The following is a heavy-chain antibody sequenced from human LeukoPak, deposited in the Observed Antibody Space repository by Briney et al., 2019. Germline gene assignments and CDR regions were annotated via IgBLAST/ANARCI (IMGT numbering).Heavy chain of an antibody. CDR2: ISSSSTI. D-gene: IGHD2-2*02. J-gene: IGHJ4*02. CDR1: GFTFSTYS. Sequence: GGSLRLSCAASGFTFSTYSMNWVRQAPGKGLEWVSYISSSSTIYYADSVKGRFTISRDNSKNTLYLQMNSLRAEDTAVYYCAGCDCSSTSCYTGCDYWGQGTLVTVSS. V-gene: IGHV3-48*01. CDR3: AGCDCSSTSCYTGCDY.